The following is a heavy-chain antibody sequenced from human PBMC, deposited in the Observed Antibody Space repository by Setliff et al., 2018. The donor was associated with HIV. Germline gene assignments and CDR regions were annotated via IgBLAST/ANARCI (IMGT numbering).Heavy chain of an antibody. J-gene: IGHJ6*03. V-gene: IGHV4-59*11. Sequence: SETLSLTCTASGGPISSLYWSWIRQPPGKGLEWIGYIYYSGSTNHNPSLKSRVTISVDTSKNQFSLRLSSVTAADTAVYYCARGYYDFWSGPFKYYYYYMDVWGKGTTVTVSS. CDR2: IYYSGST. CDR3: ARGYYDFWSGPFKYYYYYMDV. CDR1: GGPISSLY. D-gene: IGHD3-3*01.